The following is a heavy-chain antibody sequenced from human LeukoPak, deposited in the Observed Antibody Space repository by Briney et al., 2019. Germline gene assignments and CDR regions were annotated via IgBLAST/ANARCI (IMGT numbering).Heavy chain of an antibody. V-gene: IGHV1-2*02. CDR2: INPNSGGT. J-gene: IGHJ5*02. D-gene: IGHD1-1*01. CDR1: GYTFTGYY. CDR3: AREALPRGPGGNWFDP. Sequence: GALVKVSCKASGYTFTGYYMHWVRQAPGQGLEWMGWINPNSGGTTYAQKFQGRVTMTKDTSISTAYMELSRLRSDDTAVYYCAREALPRGPGGNWFDPWGQGTLVTVSS.